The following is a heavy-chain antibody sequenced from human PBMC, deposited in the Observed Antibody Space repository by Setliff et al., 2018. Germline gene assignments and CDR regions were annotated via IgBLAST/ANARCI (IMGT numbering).Heavy chain of an antibody. D-gene: IGHD3-22*01. CDR3: ARVGVPSGYWYYLDY. CDR2: INNYNFNT. V-gene: IGHV1-18*01. Sequence: GASVKVSCKSSGFTFTDYGITWVRQVPGQGLEWMGWINNYNFNTQYAQKFQGRVTVTTDTSTTTAYMELRSLRADDTAVYYCARVGVPSGYWYYLDYWGQGTQVTVSS. CDR1: GFTFTDYG. J-gene: IGHJ4*02.